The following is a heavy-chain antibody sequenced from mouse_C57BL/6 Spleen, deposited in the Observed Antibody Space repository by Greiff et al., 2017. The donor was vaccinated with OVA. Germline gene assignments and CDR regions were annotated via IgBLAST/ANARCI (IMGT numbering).Heavy chain of an antibody. CDR3: ARPLDYYYAMDY. CDR2: IYPRSGNT. V-gene: IGHV1-81*01. J-gene: IGHJ4*01. CDR1: GYTFTSYG. Sequence: QVQLQQSGAELARPGASVKLSCKASGYTFTSYGISWVKQRTGQGLEWIGEIYPRSGNTYYNEKFKGKATLTADKSSSTAYMELRSLTSEDSAVYFCARPLDYYYAMDYWGQGTSVTVSS.